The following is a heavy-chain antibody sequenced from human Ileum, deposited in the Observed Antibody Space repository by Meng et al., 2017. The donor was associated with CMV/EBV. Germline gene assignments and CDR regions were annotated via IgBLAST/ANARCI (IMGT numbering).Heavy chain of an antibody. CDR3: AKGPSGPFDY. J-gene: IGHJ4*02. CDR1: GFTFSSCG. Sequence: LSCAASGFTFSSCGMSWVRQAPGKGLEWVSAIRGSGGSTYYADSVKGRFTISRDNSKNTLYLQMNSLRAEDTAVYYCAKGPSGPFDYWGQGTLVTVSS. V-gene: IGHV3-23*01. CDR2: IRGSGGST.